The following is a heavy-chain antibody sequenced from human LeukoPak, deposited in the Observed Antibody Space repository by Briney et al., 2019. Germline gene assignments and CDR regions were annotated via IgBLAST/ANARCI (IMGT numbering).Heavy chain of an antibody. CDR1: GGSISSYY. Sequence: SETLSLTCTVSGGSISSYYWSWIRQPPGKGLEWIGYIYYSGSTNYNPSLKSRVTISVDTSKNQFSLKLSSVTAVDTAVYYCARGGAVAPGYNWFDPWGQGTLVTVSS. D-gene: IGHD6-19*01. J-gene: IGHJ5*02. CDR3: ARGGAVAPGYNWFDP. CDR2: IYYSGST. V-gene: IGHV4-59*01.